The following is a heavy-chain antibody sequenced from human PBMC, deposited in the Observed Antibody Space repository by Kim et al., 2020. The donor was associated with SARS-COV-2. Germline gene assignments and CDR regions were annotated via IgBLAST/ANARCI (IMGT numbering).Heavy chain of an antibody. CDR2: INHSGST. J-gene: IGHJ6*02. CDR1: GGSFSGYY. D-gene: IGHD3-9*01. Sequence: SETLSLTCAVYGGSFSGYYWSWIRQPPGKGLEWIGEINHSGSTNYNPSLKSRVTISVDTSKNQFSLKLSSVTAADTAVYYCARARKGGWLLYPYYYVMDVWGQGTTVTVSS. CDR3: ARARKGGWLLYPYYYVMDV. V-gene: IGHV4-34*01.